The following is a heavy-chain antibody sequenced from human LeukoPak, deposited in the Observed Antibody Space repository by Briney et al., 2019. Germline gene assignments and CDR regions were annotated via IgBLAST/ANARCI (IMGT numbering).Heavy chain of an antibody. J-gene: IGHJ3*02. CDR1: GGSISSGDYY. CDR3: ARSTPSLYGDTPSAFDI. D-gene: IGHD4-17*01. V-gene: IGHV4-30-4*01. Sequence: KPSETLSLTCTVSGGSISSGDYYWSWIRQPPGKGLEWIGYIYYSGSTYYNPSLKSRVTISVDTSKNQFSLKLSSVTAADTAVYYCARSTPSLYGDTPSAFDIWGQGTMVTVSS. CDR2: IYYSGST.